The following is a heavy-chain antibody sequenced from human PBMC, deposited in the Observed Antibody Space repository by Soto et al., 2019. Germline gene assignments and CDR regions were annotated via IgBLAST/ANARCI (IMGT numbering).Heavy chain of an antibody. D-gene: IGHD3-9*01. J-gene: IGHJ4*02. Sequence: KPSETLSLTCTVSGGSISSSSYYWGWIRQPPGKGLEWIGSIYYSGSTYYNPSLKSRVTISVDTSKNQFSLKLSSVTAADTAVYYCALNPYYDILTGYQYYFDYWGQGTLVTVSS. CDR3: ALNPYYDILTGYQYYFDY. V-gene: IGHV4-39*01. CDR1: GGSISSSSYY. CDR2: IYYSGST.